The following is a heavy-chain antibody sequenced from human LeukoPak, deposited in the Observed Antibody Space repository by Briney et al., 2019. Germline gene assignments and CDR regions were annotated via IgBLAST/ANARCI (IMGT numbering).Heavy chain of an antibody. V-gene: IGHV4-39*02. D-gene: IGHD5-24*01. CDR1: GGSISSSIYY. Sequence: SETLSLTCTVSGGSISSSIYYWGWFRQPPGKGLEWIGSIYYNVATYYNSSLKSRVTISVDTSENHLSLKLSSVTAADTAVYYCARVRDGYNRNWAYWGQGTLVTVSS. CDR2: IYYNVAT. CDR3: ARVRDGYNRNWAY. J-gene: IGHJ4*02.